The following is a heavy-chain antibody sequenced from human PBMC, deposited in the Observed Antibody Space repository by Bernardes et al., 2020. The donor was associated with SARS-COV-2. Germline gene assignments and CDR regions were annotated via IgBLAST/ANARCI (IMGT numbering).Heavy chain of an antibody. CDR3: ASNGPPEYCSGGSCYEVVPSWFDP. J-gene: IGHJ5*02. CDR1: GGSISSNSYY. V-gene: IGHV4-39*01. CDR2: ISYSGRT. Sequence: SETLSLTCTVSGGSISSNSYYWGWIRQPTGKGLEWIGSISYSGRTYYNPSLKSRVTISVDTSKNQFSLKLSSVTAADTAVYYCASNGPPEYCSGGSCYEVVPSWFDPWGQGTLVTVSS. D-gene: IGHD2-15*01.